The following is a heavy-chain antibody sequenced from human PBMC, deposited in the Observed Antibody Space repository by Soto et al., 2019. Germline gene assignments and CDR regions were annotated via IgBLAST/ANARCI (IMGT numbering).Heavy chain of an antibody. D-gene: IGHD1-20*01. Sequence: PSETLSLTCAVSGGSISRGGYYWSWIRQPPGKGLEWIGYIYYSGSTNYNPSLKSRVTISVDTSKNQFSLKLSSVTAADTAVYYCARPTYNSGSPFDYWGQGTLVTVSS. J-gene: IGHJ4*02. V-gene: IGHV4-61*08. CDR3: ARPTYNSGSPFDY. CDR2: IYYSGST. CDR1: GGSISRGGYY.